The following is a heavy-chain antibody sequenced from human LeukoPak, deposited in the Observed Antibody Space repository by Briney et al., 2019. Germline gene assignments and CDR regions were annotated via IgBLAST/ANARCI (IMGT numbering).Heavy chain of an antibody. D-gene: IGHD3-22*01. CDR2: IIPILGIA. J-gene: IGHJ2*01. Sequence: SVKVSCKASGGTFSSYTISWVRQAPGQGLEWMGRIIPILGIANYAQKFQGRVTITADKSTSTAYMELSSLRSEDTAVYYCARVNYYDSSGYYYDWYFDLWGRGTLVTVSS. CDR3: ARVNYYDSSGYYYDWYFDL. CDR1: GGTFSSYT. V-gene: IGHV1-69*02.